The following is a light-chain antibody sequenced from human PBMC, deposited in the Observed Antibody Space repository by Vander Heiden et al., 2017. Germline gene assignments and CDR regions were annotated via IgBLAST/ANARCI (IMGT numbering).Light chain of an antibody. Sequence: DIQMTQSPSTLSASVGDRLTIPCRASQSVGSWVAWYQQKPGRAPRPLIFKASTLQSSVPSRFSGSGSGNEFTLTISSLQPDDFATYYCQQYNGYPTFGQGTKVEIK. CDR2: KAS. CDR1: QSVGSW. V-gene: IGKV1-5*03. J-gene: IGKJ1*01. CDR3: QQYNGYPT.